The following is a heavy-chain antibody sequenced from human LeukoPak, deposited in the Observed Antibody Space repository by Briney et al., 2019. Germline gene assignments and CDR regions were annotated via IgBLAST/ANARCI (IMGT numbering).Heavy chain of an antibody. J-gene: IGHJ4*02. CDR3: ARHGIVDSSRKYYFDY. D-gene: IGHD6-13*01. V-gene: IGHV4-59*08. CDR1: GGSISSYY. CDR2: IYYSGST. Sequence: SETLSLTCTVSGGSISSYYWSWIRQPPGKGLEWIGYIYYSGSTNYNPSLKSRVTISVDTSKNQFSLDLSSVTAADTAVYYCARHGIVDSSRKYYFDYWGQGTLVTVSS.